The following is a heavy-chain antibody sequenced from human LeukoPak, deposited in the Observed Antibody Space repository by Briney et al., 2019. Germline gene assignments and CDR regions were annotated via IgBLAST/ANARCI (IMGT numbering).Heavy chain of an antibody. D-gene: IGHD6-6*01. CDR1: GYTFTGYH. J-gene: IGHJ6*02. V-gene: IGHV1-2*06. Sequence: ASVKVSCKASGYTFTGYHMHWVRQAPGQGLEWMGRINPNSGGTNYAQKFQGRVTMTRDTSISTAYMELSRLRSDDTAVYYCARDREETLVSYGMDVWGQGTTVTVSS. CDR3: ARDREETLVSYGMDV. CDR2: INPNSGGT.